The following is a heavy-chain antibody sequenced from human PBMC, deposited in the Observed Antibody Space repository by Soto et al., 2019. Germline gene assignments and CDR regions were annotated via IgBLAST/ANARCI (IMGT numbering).Heavy chain of an antibody. CDR3: ARVYCSSTSCTSYYYGMDV. CDR2: IIPILGIA. V-gene: IGHV1-69*02. CDR1: GGTFSSYT. Sequence: QVKLVQSVAEVKKPGSSVKVSCKASGGTFSSYTISWVRHAPGQGLEWMVRIIPILGIANYAQKFQGRVTIPAYKSTRTAYMELSSLRSADTAVYSCARVYCSSTSCTSYYYGMDVWGQVTTVTVS. D-gene: IGHD2-2*01. J-gene: IGHJ6*02.